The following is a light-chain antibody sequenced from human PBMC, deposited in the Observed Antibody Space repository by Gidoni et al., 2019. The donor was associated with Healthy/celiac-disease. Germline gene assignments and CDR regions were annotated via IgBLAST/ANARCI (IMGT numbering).Light chain of an antibody. CDR1: QDISNY. Sequence: DIQMTQSPSSLSASVGDRVTITCQASQDISNYLNWYQQKPGKAPKRLIYDASNLETGGPSRFSGSGSGTDFTFTISSLQPEDIATYYCQQYDNLLCSFGQGTKLEIK. CDR2: DAS. CDR3: QQYDNLLCS. J-gene: IGKJ2*04. V-gene: IGKV1-33*01.